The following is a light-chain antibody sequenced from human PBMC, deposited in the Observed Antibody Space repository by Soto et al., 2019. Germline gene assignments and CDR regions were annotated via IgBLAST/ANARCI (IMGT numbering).Light chain of an antibody. CDR2: GAS. CDR1: QTVSSN. Sequence: EMVLTQSPDTLSVSPGERATLSCRASQTVSSNFLAWYQQRPGQAPRLLIYGASSRATGIPARFSGSGSGTDFTLTISSLEPEDFAVYYCQQRSNWPPALTFGGGTKVDIK. V-gene: IGKV3-11*01. CDR3: QQRSNWPPALT. J-gene: IGKJ4*01.